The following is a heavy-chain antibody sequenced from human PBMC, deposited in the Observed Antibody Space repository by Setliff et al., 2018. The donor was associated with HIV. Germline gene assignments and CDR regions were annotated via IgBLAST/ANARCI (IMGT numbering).Heavy chain of an antibody. CDR2: IYHTGKT. CDR3: AKEGNSVDNWLDP. CDR1: GDPIFIGGYY. Sequence: PSETLSLTCTVSGDPIFIGGYYWSWIRQHPGGGLEWIGYIYHTGKTYYNPPLQSRIIMSLDMSQNQFSLKLSSVTAADTAVYYCAKEGNSVDNWLDPWGPGTLVTVSS. J-gene: IGHJ5*02. V-gene: IGHV4-31*03. D-gene: IGHD1-26*01.